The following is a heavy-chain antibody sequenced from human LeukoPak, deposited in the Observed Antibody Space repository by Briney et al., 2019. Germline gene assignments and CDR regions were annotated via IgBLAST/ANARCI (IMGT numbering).Heavy chain of an antibody. V-gene: IGHV1-24*01. J-gene: IGHJ4*02. CDR3: ATVQLARRKGSLDY. Sequence: ASVKVSCKVSGYTLTELSMHWVRQAPGKGLEWMGGFDPEDGETIYAQKFLGRVTMTEDTSTDTAYMELSSLRSEDTAVYYCATVQLARRKGSLDYWGQGTLVTVSS. D-gene: IGHD1-1*01. CDR2: FDPEDGET. CDR1: GYTLTELS.